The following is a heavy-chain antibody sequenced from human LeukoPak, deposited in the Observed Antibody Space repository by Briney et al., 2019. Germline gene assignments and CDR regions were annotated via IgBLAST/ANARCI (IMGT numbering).Heavy chain of an antibody. D-gene: IGHD3-22*01. V-gene: IGHV3-23*01. J-gene: IGHJ1*01. CDR3: AKPYDSSGYYPGWFQH. CDR1: GFTFSSYA. CDR2: ISGSGGST. Sequence: PGGSLRLSCAASGFTFSSYAMSWVRQAPGKGLEWVSAISGSGGSTYYADSVKGRFTISRDNSKNTLYMQMNSLRAENTAVYYCAKPYDSSGYYPGWFQHWGQGTLVTVS.